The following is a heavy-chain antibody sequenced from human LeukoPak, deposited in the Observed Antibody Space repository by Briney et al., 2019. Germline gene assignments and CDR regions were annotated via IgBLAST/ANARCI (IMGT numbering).Heavy chain of an antibody. J-gene: IGHJ4*02. CDR3: ASSEYSYSLDTFDY. Sequence: SETLSLTCTVSGGSISSYYWSWIRQPPGKGLEWIGYIYYSGSTNYNPSLKSRVTISVDTSKNQFSLKLSSVTAADTAVYYCASSEYSYSLDTFDYWGQGTLVTVSS. V-gene: IGHV4-59*08. CDR1: GGSISSYY. D-gene: IGHD5-18*01. CDR2: IYYSGST.